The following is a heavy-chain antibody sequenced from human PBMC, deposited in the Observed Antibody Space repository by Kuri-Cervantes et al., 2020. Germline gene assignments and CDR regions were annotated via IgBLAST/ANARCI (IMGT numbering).Heavy chain of an antibody. CDR2: MNPNSGNT. CDR3: ARDRVAARLYYYGMDV. CDR1: GYTFTSYD. D-gene: IGHD6-6*01. Sequence: ASVKVSCKASGYTFTSYDINWVRQATGQGLEWMGWMNPNSGNTGYAQKFQGRVTMTRNTSISTAYMELSSLRSEDTAVYYCARDRVAARLYYYGMDVWGQGTTVTVSS. J-gene: IGHJ6*02. V-gene: IGHV1-8*01.